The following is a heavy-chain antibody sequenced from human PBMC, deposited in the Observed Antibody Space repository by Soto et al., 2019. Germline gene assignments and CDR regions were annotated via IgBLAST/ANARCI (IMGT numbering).Heavy chain of an antibody. Sequence: QVQLQESGPGLVQPSATLSLTCSVSGASMSDYYGSWIRQPPGRGLEHIGYVYSSGSTNYNPSLKTRVTISVDTSNNQFSLKLTSVTAADTAIYYCARSGHIFREVVWGQGILVTVSS. V-gene: IGHV4-59*01. CDR2: VYSSGST. D-gene: IGHD2-21*01. CDR3: ARSGHIFREVV. CDR1: GASMSDYY. J-gene: IGHJ4*02.